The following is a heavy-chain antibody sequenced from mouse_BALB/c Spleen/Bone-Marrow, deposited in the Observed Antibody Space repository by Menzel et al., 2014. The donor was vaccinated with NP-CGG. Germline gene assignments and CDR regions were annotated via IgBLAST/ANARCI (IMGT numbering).Heavy chain of an antibody. CDR3: ARGNGFAY. Sequence: EVKLQESGGGLVQPGGSLKLSCVASGFTFSSYTMSWVRQTPEKRLDWVAYISNGGGSTYYPDTVKGRFTISRDNAKNTLYLQMSSLKSEDTAMYYCARGNGFAYWGQGTLVTVSA. V-gene: IGHV5-12-2*01. CDR2: ISNGGGST. CDR1: GFTFSSYT. J-gene: IGHJ3*01.